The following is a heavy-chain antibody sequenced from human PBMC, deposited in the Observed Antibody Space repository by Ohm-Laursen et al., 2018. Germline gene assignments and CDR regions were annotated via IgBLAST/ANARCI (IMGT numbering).Heavy chain of an antibody. CDR3: ARGQPIDF. V-gene: IGHV1-46*01. CDR1: GYTFTNYY. J-gene: IGHJ4*02. CDR2: INTGGGST. Sequence: ASVKVSCKASGYTFTNYYMHWVRQAPGQGLEWMGIINTGGGSTSHAQKFQGRLTMTRDTSTNTVYMELSSLRSEDTAMYYCARGQPIDFWGQGTLVTVSS.